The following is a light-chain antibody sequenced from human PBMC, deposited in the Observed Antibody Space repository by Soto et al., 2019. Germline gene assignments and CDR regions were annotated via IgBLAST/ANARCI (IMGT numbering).Light chain of an antibody. CDR2: GAS. V-gene: IGKV3-20*01. CDR3: QQYGYLVT. Sequence: EIVFTQSPGTLSLSPGERATLSCRASQSITNNYLAWYQQKPGRAHRLLIYGASSRATGIPDRFSGSGSGTDFTLTSSRLEPEDFAMYYCQQYGYLVTFGGGTKVDIK. J-gene: IGKJ4*01. CDR1: QSITNNY.